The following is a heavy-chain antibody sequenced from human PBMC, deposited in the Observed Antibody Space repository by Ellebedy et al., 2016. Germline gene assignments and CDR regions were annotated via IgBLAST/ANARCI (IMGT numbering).Heavy chain of an antibody. J-gene: IGHJ5*02. D-gene: IGHD3-16*01. Sequence: GGSLRLXXTASELNLGNYFMSWVRQAPGKGLEWVSTINGGGYRTSFADSVKGRFTISRDNAKNSVYLQMNSLRGEDTALYYCARGVGGTSLNWFDPWGQGTLVTVSS. CDR1: ELNLGNYF. CDR2: INGGGYRT. CDR3: ARGVGGTSLNWFDP. V-gene: IGHV3-23*01.